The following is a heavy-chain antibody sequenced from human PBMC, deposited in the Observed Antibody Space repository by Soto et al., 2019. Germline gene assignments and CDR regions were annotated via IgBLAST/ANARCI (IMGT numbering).Heavy chain of an antibody. CDR1: GGTFSSYA. CDR3: ASWYYYGSGSYYLYGMDV. Sequence: SVKVSCKASGGTFSSYAISWVRQAPGQGLEWMGGIIPIFGTANYAQKFQGRVTITADESTSTAYMELSSLRSEDTAVYYCASWYYYGSGSYYLYGMDVWGQGTTVTV. CDR2: IIPIFGTA. J-gene: IGHJ6*02. V-gene: IGHV1-69*13. D-gene: IGHD3-10*01.